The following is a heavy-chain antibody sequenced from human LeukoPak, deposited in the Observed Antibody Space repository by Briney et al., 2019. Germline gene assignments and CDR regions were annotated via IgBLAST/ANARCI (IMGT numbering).Heavy chain of an antibody. CDR1: GFTFSSYG. V-gene: IGHV3-30*02. CDR2: IRYDGSNK. CDR3: AKDLFADRPSQIY. J-gene: IGHJ4*02. D-gene: IGHD3-10*02. Sequence: GGSLRLSCAASGFTFSSYGMHWVRQAPGKGLEWVAFIRYDGSNKYYADSVKGRFTISRDNSKNTLYLQMNSLRAEDTAVYYCAKDLFADRPSQIYWGQGTLVTVSS.